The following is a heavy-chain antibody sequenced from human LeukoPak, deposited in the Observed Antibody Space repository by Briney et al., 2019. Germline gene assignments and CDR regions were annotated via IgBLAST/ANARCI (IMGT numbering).Heavy chain of an antibody. Sequence: SETLSLTCGVSGASITSYYWNWIRQFPGKGLEWIGYIYYTGKNWYNPSLQSRVTMSVDTSKNQFSLKLSSVTAADTAVYYCARLHYDSGSYYYFDYWGQGTLVTVSS. CDR3: ARLHYDSGSYYYFDY. V-gene: IGHV4-59*01. CDR1: GASITSYY. CDR2: IYYTGKN. J-gene: IGHJ4*02. D-gene: IGHD3-22*01.